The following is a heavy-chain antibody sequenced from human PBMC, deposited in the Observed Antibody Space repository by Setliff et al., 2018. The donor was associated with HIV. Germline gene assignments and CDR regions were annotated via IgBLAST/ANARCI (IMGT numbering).Heavy chain of an antibody. CDR2: INPSSGST. D-gene: IGHD3-9*01. J-gene: IGHJ4*02. Sequence: GASVKVSCKASGYTFTSYYMHWVRQAPGQGLEWMGIINPSSGSTTYAQKFQGRVTMTRDTSTTTVFMELNNLRSDDTAVYYCARENDILSGFNIHGFDYWGQGTLVTV. CDR1: GYTFTSYY. CDR3: ARENDILSGFNIHGFDY. V-gene: IGHV1-46*01.